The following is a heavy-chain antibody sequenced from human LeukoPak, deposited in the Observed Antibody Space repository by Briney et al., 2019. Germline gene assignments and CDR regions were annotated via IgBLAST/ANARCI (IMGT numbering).Heavy chain of an antibody. D-gene: IGHD2-2*01. CDR3: ARHSNYCSSXSXXDXXXXXXXXDV. J-gene: IGHJ6*01. Sequence: GESLKISCKGSGYSFTSYWIGWVRQMPGKGLEWMGIIYPGDSDTRYSPSFQGQVTISADKSISTAYLQWSSLKASDTAMYYCARHSNYCSSXSXXDXXXXXXXXDVXXXGTTVTVS. CDR1: GYSFTSYW. V-gene: IGHV5-51*01. CDR2: IYPGDSDT.